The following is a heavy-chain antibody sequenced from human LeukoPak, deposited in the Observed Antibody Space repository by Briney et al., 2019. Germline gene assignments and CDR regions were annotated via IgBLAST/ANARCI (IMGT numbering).Heavy chain of an antibody. CDR2: IKQDGREA. CDR1: GFLFSSSW. J-gene: IGHJ4*02. D-gene: IGHD1-1*01. Sequence: GGSLRLSCAASGFLFSSSWMTWVRQAPGKGLEWVANIKQDGREAYYVDSVAGRFTISRDNTKHSLYLQMNGLRDEDTAVYYCVRHQATTFDYWGQGTLVTVSS. V-gene: IGHV3-7*01. CDR3: VRHQATTFDY.